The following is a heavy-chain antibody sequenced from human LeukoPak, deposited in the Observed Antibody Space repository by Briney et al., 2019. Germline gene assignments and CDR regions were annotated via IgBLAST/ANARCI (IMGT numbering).Heavy chain of an antibody. J-gene: IGHJ4*02. V-gene: IGHV5-51*01. D-gene: IGHD6-19*01. Sequence: GESLQISCKGSGYSFTSYWIGWVRPMPGKGLEWMGIIYPGDSDTSYSPSFQGQVTISADKSISTAYLQWSSLKASDTAMYYCARAYPRSGWLDYWGQGTLVTVSS. CDR2: IYPGDSDT. CDR1: GYSFTSYW. CDR3: ARAYPRSGWLDY.